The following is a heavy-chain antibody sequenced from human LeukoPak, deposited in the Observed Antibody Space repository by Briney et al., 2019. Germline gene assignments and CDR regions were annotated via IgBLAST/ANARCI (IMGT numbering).Heavy chain of an antibody. CDR1: GFSFRNYW. CDR3: AGGRGWLIDY. CDR2: IKQDGIET. Sequence: TGGSLRLSCAGSGFSFRNYWINWVRQAPGKGLEWVANIKQDGIETNYVDSVKGRFSMSRDNAKNSAYLQMNSLRAEDTALYYCAGGRGWLIDYWGQGILVTVSS. J-gene: IGHJ4*02. D-gene: IGHD6-19*01. V-gene: IGHV3-7*04.